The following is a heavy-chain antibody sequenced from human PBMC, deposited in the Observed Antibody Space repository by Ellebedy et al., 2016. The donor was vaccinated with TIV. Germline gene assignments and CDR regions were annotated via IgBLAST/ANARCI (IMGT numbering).Heavy chain of an antibody. Sequence: GESLKISCAASGFTFSSHWMSWVRQAPGKGPEWVAKIQQDGSEKYYVDSVKGRFTISRDNAKKSMYLQMNSLRAEDTAVYYCAKSWHFEGYWGQGTLVTVSS. CDR2: IQQDGSEK. CDR3: AKSWHFEGY. V-gene: IGHV3-7*03. D-gene: IGHD2/OR15-2a*01. J-gene: IGHJ4*02. CDR1: GFTFSSHW.